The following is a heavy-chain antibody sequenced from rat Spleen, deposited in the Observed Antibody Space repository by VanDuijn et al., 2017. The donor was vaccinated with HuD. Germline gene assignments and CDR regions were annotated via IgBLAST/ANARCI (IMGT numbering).Heavy chain of an antibody. CDR1: GLSLTSNS. V-gene: IGHV2-47*01. CDR3: TRDRLKWFDY. J-gene: IGHJ2*01. Sequence: QVQLKESGPGLVQPSQTLSLTCTVSGLSLTSNSVSWIRQPPGKGLEWMGVMWNGGNTAYNSPHKSRLSIRRDTSKSQVFLKMNSLQTEDTAIYYCTRDRLKWFDYWGQGVMVTVSS. CDR2: MWNGGNT. D-gene: IGHD1-1*01.